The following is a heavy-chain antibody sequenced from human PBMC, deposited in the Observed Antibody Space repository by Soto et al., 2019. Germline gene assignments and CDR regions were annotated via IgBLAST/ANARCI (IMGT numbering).Heavy chain of an antibody. J-gene: IGHJ4*02. CDR3: AKVLGYYGSGVYFDY. Sequence: RLSCAASGFTFSSYGMHWVRQAPGKGLEWVAVISYDGSNKYYADSVKGRFTISRDNSKNTLYLQMNSLRAEDTAVYYCAKVLGYYGSGVYFDYWGQGTLVTVS. CDR1: GFTFSSYG. D-gene: IGHD3-10*01. V-gene: IGHV3-30*18. CDR2: ISYDGSNK.